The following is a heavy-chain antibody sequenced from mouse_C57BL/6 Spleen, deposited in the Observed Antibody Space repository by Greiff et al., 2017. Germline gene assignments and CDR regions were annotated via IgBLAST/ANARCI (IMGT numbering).Heavy chain of an antibody. V-gene: IGHV1-26*01. CDR2: LNPNNGGT. D-gene: IGHD2-4*01. J-gene: IGHJ4*01. Sequence: EVQLQQSGPELVKPGASVKISCKASGYTFTDYYMNWVKQSHGKSLEWIGDLNPNNGGTSYNQKFKGKATLTVDKSSSTAYMELRSLTSEDSAVYYCARWTMITRAMGYWGQGTSVTVSS. CDR3: ARWTMITRAMGY. CDR1: GYTFTDYY.